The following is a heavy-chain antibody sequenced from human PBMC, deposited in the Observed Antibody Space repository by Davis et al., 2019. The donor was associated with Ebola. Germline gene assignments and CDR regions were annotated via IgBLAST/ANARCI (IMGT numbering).Heavy chain of an antibody. CDR2: ISAYNGNT. D-gene: IGHD1-26*01. J-gene: IGHJ4*02. Sequence: ASVTVSCQASGYTFSSYGITWVRQAPGQGLEWMGWISAYNGNTNSAQKLQGRVTMTTDTSTSTAYMELRSLRSDDTAIYYCARCMVGPTRDFDYWGQGTLVTVSS. CDR1: GYTFSSYG. CDR3: ARCMVGPTRDFDY. V-gene: IGHV1-18*01.